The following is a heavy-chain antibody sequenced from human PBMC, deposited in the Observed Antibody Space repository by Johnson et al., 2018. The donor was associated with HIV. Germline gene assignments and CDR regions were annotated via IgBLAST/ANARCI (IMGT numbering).Heavy chain of an antibody. J-gene: IGHJ3*02. CDR2: ISYDGSNK. D-gene: IGHD6-13*01. CDR1: GFTFSGFW. V-gene: IGHV3-30*14. Sequence: VQLVESGGGLVQPGGSLRLSCADSGFTFSGFWMHWVRQAPGKGLEWVAVISYDGSNKYYADSVKGRFTISRNNSKNTLYLQMNSLNVEDTAVYYCSRDPGSSWTDAFDIWGQGTLVTVSS. CDR3: SRDPGSSWTDAFDI.